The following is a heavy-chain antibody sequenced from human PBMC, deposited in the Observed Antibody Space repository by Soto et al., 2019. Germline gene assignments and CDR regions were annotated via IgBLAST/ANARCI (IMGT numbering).Heavy chain of an antibody. Sequence: SETLSLTCTVSGGSISSGGYYWSWIRQHPGKGLEWIGYIYYSGSTYYNPSLKSRVTISVDTSKNQFSLKLSSVTAADTAVYYCARDPWGVYDSSSVGFDPWGQGTLVTVSS. V-gene: IGHV4-31*03. CDR1: GGSISSGGYY. CDR2: IYYSGST. D-gene: IGHD3-22*01. CDR3: ARDPWGVYDSSSVGFDP. J-gene: IGHJ5*02.